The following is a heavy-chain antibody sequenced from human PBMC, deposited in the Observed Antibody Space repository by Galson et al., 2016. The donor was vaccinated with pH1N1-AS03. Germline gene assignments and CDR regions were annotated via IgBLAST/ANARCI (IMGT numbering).Heavy chain of an antibody. Sequence: SVKVSCKASGYKFTSYGVSWVRQAPGQGLEWMGWISGYNINAKYAEKFQGRVTLTTDKSTSTAHMELRSLTSDDTAVYFCARDGYIVIVPSAIDYYGMDVWGQGTTVTVSS. CDR2: ISGYNINA. J-gene: IGHJ6*02. CDR3: ARDGYIVIVPSAIDYYGMDV. D-gene: IGHD2-2*01. CDR1: GYKFTSYG. V-gene: IGHV1-18*01.